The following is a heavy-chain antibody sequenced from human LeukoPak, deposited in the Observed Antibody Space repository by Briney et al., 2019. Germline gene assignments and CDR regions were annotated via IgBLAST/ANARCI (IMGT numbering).Heavy chain of an antibody. CDR3: ARAGGSYSFDY. Sequence: SSETLSLTCTVSGGSISTYYWNWLRQPPGKGLEWIGYIDYSGTANINPSLKSRGTLSIDTSRNQFSLKLDSVTAADTAVYYCARAGGSYSFDYWGQGTGVTVSS. CDR1: GGSISTYY. V-gene: IGHV4-59*01. CDR2: IDYSGTA. J-gene: IGHJ4*02. D-gene: IGHD1-26*01.